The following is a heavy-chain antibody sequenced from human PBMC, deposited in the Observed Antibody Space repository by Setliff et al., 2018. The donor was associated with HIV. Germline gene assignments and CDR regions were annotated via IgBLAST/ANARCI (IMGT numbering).Heavy chain of an antibody. J-gene: IGHJ4*02. Sequence: SETLSLTCAVYGGSFSGYYWSWIRQPPGKGLEWIGEINHSCSTNYNPSLKSRVTISVDMSKNQFSLKLSSVTAADTAVYYCARGSKGGFFDYWGQGTLVTVSS. CDR1: GGSFSGYY. CDR2: INHSCST. CDR3: ARGSKGGFFDY. V-gene: IGHV4-34*01. D-gene: IGHD3-16*01.